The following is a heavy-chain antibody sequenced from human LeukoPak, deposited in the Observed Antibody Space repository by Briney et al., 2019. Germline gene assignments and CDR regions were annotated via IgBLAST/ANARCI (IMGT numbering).Heavy chain of an antibody. CDR1: ASTLSSYW. CDR3: ASDRSSAWCGSTFDY. CDR2: IKQDGSEK. Sequence: GSLRLTCAAYASTLSSYWMSWVRQDPGKGLEWMGNIKQDGSEKYYVCSVKGRFNISRVNAKNSLYLQMNRLRGQDTAVYYCASDRSSAWCGSTFDYWARETLVIVFS. V-gene: IGHV3-7*01. D-gene: IGHD6-19*01. J-gene: IGHJ4*02.